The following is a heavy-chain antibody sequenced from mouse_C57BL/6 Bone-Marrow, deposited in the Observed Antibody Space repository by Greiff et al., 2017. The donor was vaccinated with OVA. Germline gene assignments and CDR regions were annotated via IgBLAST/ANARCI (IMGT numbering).Heavy chain of an antibody. J-gene: IGHJ1*03. V-gene: IGHV2-5*01. CDR3: AKNTRGYWYFDV. CDR1: GFSLTSYG. Sequence: VQLQQSGPGLVQPSQSLSITCTVSGFSLTSYGVHWVRQSPGKGLEWLGVIWRGGSTDYNAAFMARLSITTDNSKSQVFFKMNSLQADDTAIYYCAKNTRGYWYFDVWGTGTTVTVSS. CDR2: IWRGGST.